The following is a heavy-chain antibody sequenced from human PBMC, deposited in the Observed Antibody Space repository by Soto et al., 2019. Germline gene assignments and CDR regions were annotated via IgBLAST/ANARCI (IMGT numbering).Heavy chain of an antibody. D-gene: IGHD2-2*01. CDR1: GGSFSGYY. J-gene: IGHJ4*02. V-gene: IGHV4-34*01. Sequence: SETLSLTCAVYGGSFSGYYWSWIRQPPGKGLEWIGEINHSGSTNYNPSLKSRVTISVDTSKNQFSLKLSSVTAADTAVYYCAREPFSAYCSSTSCRSDYWGQGTLVTVSS. CDR3: AREPFSAYCSSTSCRSDY. CDR2: INHSGST.